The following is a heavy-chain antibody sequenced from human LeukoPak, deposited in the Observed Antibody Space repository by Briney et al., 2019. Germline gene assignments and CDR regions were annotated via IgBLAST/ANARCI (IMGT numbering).Heavy chain of an antibody. V-gene: IGHV1-2*02. Sequence: ASVKVSCKASGYTFTGYYMHWVRQAPGQGLEWMGWINPNSGGTNYAQKFQGRVTMTRDTSISTAYMELSRLRSDDTAVYYCARLLMVYAIHAFDIWGQGTMVTVSS. D-gene: IGHD2-8*01. J-gene: IGHJ3*02. CDR1: GYTFTGYY. CDR3: ARLLMVYAIHAFDI. CDR2: INPNSGGT.